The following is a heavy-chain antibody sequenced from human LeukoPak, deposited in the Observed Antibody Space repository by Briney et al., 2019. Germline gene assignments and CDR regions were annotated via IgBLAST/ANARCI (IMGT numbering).Heavy chain of an antibody. J-gene: IGHJ5*01. V-gene: IGHV4-39*07. CDR1: GGSISSSSYY. CDR2: IYYSGST. Sequence: SETLSLTCTVSGGSISSSSYYWGWIRQPPGKGLEWIGSIYYSGSTYYNPSLKSRVTISVDRSKNQFSLKLSSVTAADTAVYYCARSPLQGRNWFDPWGQGTLVTVSS. CDR3: ARSPLQGRNWFDP.